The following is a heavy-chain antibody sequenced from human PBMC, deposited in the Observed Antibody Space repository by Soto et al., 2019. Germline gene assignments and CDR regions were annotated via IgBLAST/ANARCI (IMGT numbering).Heavy chain of an antibody. J-gene: IGHJ6*02. D-gene: IGHD3-10*01. Sequence: PXGCLRVTFAASGFTFSSYGMHWVRQAPGKGLEWVAVISYDGSNKYYADSVKGRFTISRDNSKNTLYLQMNSLRAEDTAVYYCAKGGITVDEGMDVWGQGTTVTVSS. CDR3: AKGGITVDEGMDV. CDR1: GFTFSSYG. V-gene: IGHV3-30*18. CDR2: ISYDGSNK.